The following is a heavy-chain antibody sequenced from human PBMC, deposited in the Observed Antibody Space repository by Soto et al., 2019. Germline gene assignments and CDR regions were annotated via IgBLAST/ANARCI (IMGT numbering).Heavy chain of an antibody. CDR3: ARRSGLRFDY. V-gene: IGHV4-31*03. J-gene: IGHJ4*02. CDR1: GGSISSGGYY. Sequence: SETLSLTCTVSGGSISSGGYYWSWIRQHPGKGLEWIGYIYYSGGTYYNPSLKSRVTISVDTSKNQFSLKLSSVTAADTAVYYCARRSGLRFDYWGQGTLVTVSS. D-gene: IGHD4-17*01. CDR2: IYYSGGT.